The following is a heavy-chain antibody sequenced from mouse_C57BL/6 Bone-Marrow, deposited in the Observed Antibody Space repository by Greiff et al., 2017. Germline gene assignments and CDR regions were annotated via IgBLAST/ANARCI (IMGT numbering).Heavy chain of an antibody. V-gene: IGHV1-55*01. D-gene: IGHD2-1*01. CDR2: IYPGSGST. CDR3: ARRRGKSAMDY. CDR1: GYTFTSYW. J-gene: IGHJ4*01. Sequence: VQLQQPGAELVKPGASVKMSCKASGYTFTSYWITWVKQRPGQGLEWIGDIYPGSGSTNYDEKFKSKATLTVDTSSSTAYMQLSSLTSEDSAVYYCARRRGKSAMDYWGQGTSVTVSS.